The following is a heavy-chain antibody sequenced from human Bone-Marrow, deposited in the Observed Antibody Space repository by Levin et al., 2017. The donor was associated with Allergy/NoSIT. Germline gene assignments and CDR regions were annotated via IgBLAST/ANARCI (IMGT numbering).Heavy chain of an antibody. D-gene: IGHD1-26*01. V-gene: IGHV3-21*01. CDR1: GFIFSNYN. CDR2: ISSSRTY. J-gene: IGHJ4*02. CDR3: ARDLVIPCARIPFDS. Sequence: GGSLRLSCAASGFIFSNYNMNWVRQAPGKGLEWVSSISSSRTYYADSVKGRFTISRDNAKNSLYLQMNSLRAEDTAVYYCARDLVIPCARIPFDSWGQGALVTVSS.